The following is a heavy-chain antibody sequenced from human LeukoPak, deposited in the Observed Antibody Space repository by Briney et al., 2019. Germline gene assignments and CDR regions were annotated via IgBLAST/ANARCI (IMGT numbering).Heavy chain of an antibody. CDR3: ARSDLTVTTGYYYYYYGMDV. CDR2: INAGNGNT. D-gene: IGHD4-17*01. CDR1: GYTFTSYA. J-gene: IGHJ6*02. V-gene: IGHV1-3*01. Sequence: ASVKVSCKASGYTFTSYAMHWVRQAPGQRLEWMGWINAGNGNTKYSQKFQGRVTITRDTSASTAYMELSSLRSEDTAVYYCARSDLTVTTGYYYYYYGMDVWGQGTTVIVSS.